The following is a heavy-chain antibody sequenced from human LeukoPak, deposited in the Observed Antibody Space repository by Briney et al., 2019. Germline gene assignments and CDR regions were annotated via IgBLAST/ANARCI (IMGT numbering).Heavy chain of an antibody. D-gene: IGHD3-10*01. J-gene: IGHJ4*02. Sequence: GGSLRLSCAASGFTFSSYAMSWVRQAPGKGLEWVSAISGSGGSTYYADSVKGRFTISRDNSKNTLYLQMNSLRAEDTAVYYCAKDLLWFGELLSPDDYWGQGTLVTVSS. CDR2: ISGSGGST. CDR3: AKDLLWFGELLSPDDY. CDR1: GFTFSSYA. V-gene: IGHV3-23*01.